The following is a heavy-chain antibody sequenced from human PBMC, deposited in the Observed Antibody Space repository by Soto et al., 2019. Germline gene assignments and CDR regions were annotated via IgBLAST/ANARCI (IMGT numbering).Heavy chain of an antibody. D-gene: IGHD3-3*01. CDR2: INPSGGST. J-gene: IGHJ6*02. CDR1: GYTFTSHY. CDR3: ARVLYDFWSGFNYHYGMDV. Sequence: QVQLVQSGAEVKKPGASVKVSCKASGYTFTSHYINWVRQAPGQGLEWMGMINPSGGSTTYAQKFQGRIIMTRDTSTNTIYMELSGLTSEDTAVFYCARVLYDFWSGFNYHYGMDVWGQGTTVTVSS. V-gene: IGHV1-46*01.